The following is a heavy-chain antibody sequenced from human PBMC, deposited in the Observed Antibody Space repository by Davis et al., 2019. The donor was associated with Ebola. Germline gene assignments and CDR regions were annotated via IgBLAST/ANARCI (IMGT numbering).Heavy chain of an antibody. D-gene: IGHD2-8*01. Sequence: SVKVSCKASGGTFSSYAISWVRQAPGQGLEWMGGIIPIFGTANYAQKLQGRVTMTTDTSTSTAYMELRSLRSDDTAVYYCARSNPRQGFQHWGQGTLVTVSS. V-gene: IGHV1-69*05. J-gene: IGHJ1*01. CDR3: ARSNPRQGFQH. CDR1: GGTFSSYA. CDR2: IIPIFGTA.